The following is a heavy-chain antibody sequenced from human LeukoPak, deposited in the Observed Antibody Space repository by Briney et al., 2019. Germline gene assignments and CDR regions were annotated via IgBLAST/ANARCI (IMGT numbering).Heavy chain of an antibody. CDR1: GYTFTSYG. Sequence: ASVTVSCTASGYTFTSYGISWVRQAPGQGLEWMGWISANNGDTDYPQNLQGRVTMTTDTYTSTAYMELRSLRSDDTAMYYCARESHKTREDYWGQGTLVTVSS. CDR3: ARESHKTREDY. V-gene: IGHV1-18*01. J-gene: IGHJ4*02. CDR2: ISANNGDT. D-gene: IGHD1-1*01.